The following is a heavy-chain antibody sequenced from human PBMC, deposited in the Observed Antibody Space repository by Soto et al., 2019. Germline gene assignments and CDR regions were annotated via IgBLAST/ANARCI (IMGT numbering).Heavy chain of an antibody. D-gene: IGHD3-16*02. V-gene: IGHV4-39*01. J-gene: IGHJ4*02. CDR3: ARLPLMHLGELSSVVDY. Sequence: QLQLQESGPGLVKPSETLSLTCTVSGGSISSSSYYWGWIRQPPGKGLEWIGSIYYSGSTYYNPSLKSRVTISVDTSTYQFPLKLSSVTAADTAVYYCARLPLMHLGELSSVVDYWGQGTLVTVSS. CDR1: GGSISSSSYY. CDR2: IYYSGST.